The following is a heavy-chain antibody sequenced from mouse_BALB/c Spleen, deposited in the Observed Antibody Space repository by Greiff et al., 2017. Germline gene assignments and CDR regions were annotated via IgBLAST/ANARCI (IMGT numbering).Heavy chain of an antibody. CDR2: IRNKANGYTT. CDR3: ARGIYYDYDGGFAY. CDR1: GFTFTDYY. J-gene: IGHJ3*01. D-gene: IGHD2-4*01. V-gene: IGHV7-3*02. Sequence: EVHLVESGGGLVQPGCSLRLSCATSGFTFTDYYMSWVRQPPGKALEWLGFIRNKANGYTTEYSASVKGRFTISRDNSQSILYLQMNTLRAEDSATYYCARGIYYDYDGGFAYWGQGTLVTVSA.